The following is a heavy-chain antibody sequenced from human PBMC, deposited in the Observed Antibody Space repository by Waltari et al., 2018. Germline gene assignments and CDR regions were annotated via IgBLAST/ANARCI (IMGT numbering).Heavy chain of an antibody. J-gene: IGHJ5*02. CDR3: ARGRGGYSSSWYWFDP. CDR2: INHSGST. Sequence: QVQLQQWGAGLLKPSETLSLTCAVYGGSFSGYYWSWIRQPPGQGLEWIGEINHSGSTNYNPTLKSRVTISVDTSKNQFSLKLSSVTAAETAVYYCARGRGGYSSSWYWFDPGGQGTLVTVSS. V-gene: IGHV4-34*01. D-gene: IGHD6-13*01. CDR1: GGSFSGYY.